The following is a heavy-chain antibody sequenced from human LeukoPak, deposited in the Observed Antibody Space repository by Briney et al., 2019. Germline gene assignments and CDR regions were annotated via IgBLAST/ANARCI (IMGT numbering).Heavy chain of an antibody. CDR3: GKYQLPSGYCSGGSCYPTDY. Sequence: GGSLRLSCAASGFPFSSYAMSWVRQAPGKGLEWVSAISGSGGSTYYADSVKGRFTISRDNSKNTLYLQMNSLRAEDTAVYYCGKYQLPSGYCSGGSCYPTDYWGQGTLVTVSS. CDR1: GFPFSSYA. CDR2: ISGSGGST. J-gene: IGHJ4*02. V-gene: IGHV3-23*01. D-gene: IGHD2-15*01.